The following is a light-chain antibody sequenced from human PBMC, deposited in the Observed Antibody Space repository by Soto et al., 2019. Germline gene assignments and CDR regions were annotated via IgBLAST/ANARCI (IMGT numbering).Light chain of an antibody. CDR2: AAS. Sequence: AIQITQSPSSPSASVGDRVTITCRASQVLRNDLGWYQHIPGKAPKLLIYAASTLQNGVPSRFSGSGSGTDFTLTISGLQPEDSATYYCLQDYRYPFTFGQGTKLQIK. V-gene: IGKV1-6*01. CDR1: QVLRND. J-gene: IGKJ2*01. CDR3: LQDYRYPFT.